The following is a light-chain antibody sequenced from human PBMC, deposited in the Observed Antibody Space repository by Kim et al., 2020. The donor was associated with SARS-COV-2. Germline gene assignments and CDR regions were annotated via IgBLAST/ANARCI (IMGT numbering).Light chain of an antibody. J-gene: IGLJ1*01. CDR1: SSEVGDYNF. CDR2: HVS. CDR3: SSYTTTSTYV. Sequence: GHSITISCTGTSSEVGDYNFVAWYQQHPGKAPKLIIHHVSNRPSGVSNRFSGSKSGNTASLTISGLQAEDEADYYCSSYTTTSTYVFGTGTKVTVL. V-gene: IGLV2-14*03.